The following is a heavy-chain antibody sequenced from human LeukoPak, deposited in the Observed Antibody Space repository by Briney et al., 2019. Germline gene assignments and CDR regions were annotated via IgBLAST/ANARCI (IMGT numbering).Heavy chain of an antibody. V-gene: IGHV3-23*01. Sequence: GGSLRLSCAGSGFTFSSYDMNWVRQTPGKGLEWVSSIRGSGGRIHYADSVKGRFTIARDNSKNTLYLQMRSLRAEDTAVYYCAKDGDYYDSSALVALETWGQGTMVTVSS. D-gene: IGHD3-22*01. CDR2: IRGSGGRI. CDR1: GFTFSSYD. CDR3: AKDGDYYDSSALVALET. J-gene: IGHJ3*02.